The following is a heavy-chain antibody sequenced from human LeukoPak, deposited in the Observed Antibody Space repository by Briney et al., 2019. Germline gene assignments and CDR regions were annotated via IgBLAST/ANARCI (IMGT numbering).Heavy chain of an antibody. V-gene: IGHV3-23*01. D-gene: IGHD5-18*01. J-gene: IGHJ4*02. CDR1: GFTFSSYA. CDR2: ISGSGGST. CDR3: AKARGYSYGYRY. Sequence: AGGSLRLSCAASGFTFSSYAMSWVRQAPGKGLEWVSAISGSGGSTYYADSVKGRFTISRDNSKNTLYLQMNSLRAEDTAVYYCAKARGYSYGYRYWGQGTLVTVSS.